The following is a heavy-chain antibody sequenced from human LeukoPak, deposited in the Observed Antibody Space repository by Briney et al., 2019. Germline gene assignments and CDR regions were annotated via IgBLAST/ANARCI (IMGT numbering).Heavy chain of an antibody. Sequence: PSGTLSLTCSVSGVSISSRNYYWGWIRQPPGKGLEWIGSIDYSKSTYYNPSLKSRVTVSLDTSKNQFSLKLNSVTAADTAVYYCARHSPQRGYSYGYPFDSWGQGTLVTVSS. CDR2: IDYSKST. CDR1: GVSISSRNYY. V-gene: IGHV4-39*01. CDR3: ARHSPQRGYSYGYPFDS. D-gene: IGHD5-18*01. J-gene: IGHJ4*02.